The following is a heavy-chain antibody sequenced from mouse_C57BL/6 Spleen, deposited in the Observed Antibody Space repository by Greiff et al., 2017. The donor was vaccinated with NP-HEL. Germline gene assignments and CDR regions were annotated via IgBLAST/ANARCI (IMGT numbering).Heavy chain of an antibody. CDR1: GYTFTSYW. CDR3: ARWRVTTLYYYAMDY. V-gene: IGHV1-53*01. CDR2: INPSNGGT. J-gene: IGHJ4*01. Sequence: QVQLQQPGTELVKPGASVKLSCKASGYTFTSYWMHWVKQRPGQGLEWIGNINPSNGGTNYNEKFKSKATLTVDKSSSTAYMQLSSLTSEDSAVYYCARWRVTTLYYYAMDYWGQGTSVTVSS. D-gene: IGHD2-3*01.